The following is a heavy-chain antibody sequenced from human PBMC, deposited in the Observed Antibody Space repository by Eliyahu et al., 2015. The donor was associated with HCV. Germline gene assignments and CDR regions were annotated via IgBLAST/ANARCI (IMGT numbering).Heavy chain of an antibody. CDR1: GFXFNXXS. Sequence: EVQLVESGGGLVKPGGSLRLSCAASGFXFNXXSMNWVRQAPGKGLEWVSSISGTTNYIYYADSVKGRFTISRDTAKNSLYLQMNSLRAEDTAVYYCARDDRYGDYSNYYYGMDVWGQGTTVTVSS. D-gene: IGHD4-17*01. V-gene: IGHV3-21*01. CDR3: ARDDRYGDYSNYYYGMDV. J-gene: IGHJ6*02. CDR2: ISGTTNYI.